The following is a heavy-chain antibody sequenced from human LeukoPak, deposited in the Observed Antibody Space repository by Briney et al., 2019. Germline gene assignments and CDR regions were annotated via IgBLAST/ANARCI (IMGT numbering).Heavy chain of an antibody. J-gene: IGHJ6*03. Sequence: ASVKVSCKASGYTFISYDINWVRQATGQGLEWMGWMNPNSGNTDYAQKFQGRVTMTRSTSISTAYMELSSLRSEDTAVYYCARDAPTGGWYGNYYYYMDVWGKGTTVTVSS. V-gene: IGHV1-8*01. D-gene: IGHD6-19*01. CDR2: MNPNSGNT. CDR3: ARDAPTGGWYGNYYYYMDV. CDR1: GYTFISYD.